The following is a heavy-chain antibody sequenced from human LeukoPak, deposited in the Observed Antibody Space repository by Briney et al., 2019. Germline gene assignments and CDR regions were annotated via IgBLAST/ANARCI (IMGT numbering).Heavy chain of an antibody. D-gene: IGHD6-13*01. CDR3: ARSKGIAAAGHFDY. CDR2: INPNSGGT. V-gene: IGHV1-2*02. CDR1: GYTFTGYY. Sequence: ASVKVSCKASGYTFTGYYMHWVRQAPGQGLEWMGWINPNSGGTNYAQKFQGRVTMTRDTSISTAYMELSRLRSDDTAVYYCARSKGIAAAGHFDYWGQGTLVTVSS. J-gene: IGHJ4*02.